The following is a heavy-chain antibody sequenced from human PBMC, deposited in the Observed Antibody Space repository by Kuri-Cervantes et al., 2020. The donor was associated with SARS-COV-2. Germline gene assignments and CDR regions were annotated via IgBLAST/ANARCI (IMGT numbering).Heavy chain of an antibody. CDR3: AKDAGYCSSTSCYNPDYYYYYMDV. CDR1: GFTFGDYA. J-gene: IGHJ6*03. D-gene: IGHD2-2*01. CDR2: IRYDGSNK. Sequence: GESLKISCTASGFTFGDYAMSWVRQAPGKGLEWVAFIRYDGSNKYYADSVKGRFTISRDNSKNTLYLQMNSLRAEDTAVYYCAKDAGYCSSTSCYNPDYYYYYMDVWGKGTTVTVSS. V-gene: IGHV3-30*02.